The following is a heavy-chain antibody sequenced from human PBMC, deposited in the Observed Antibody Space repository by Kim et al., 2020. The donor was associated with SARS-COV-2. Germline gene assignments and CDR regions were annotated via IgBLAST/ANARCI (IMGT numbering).Heavy chain of an antibody. CDR3: AVDHCSSTSCSYGMDV. Sequence: ASVKVSCKASGYTFTGYYMHWVRQAPGQGLEWMGWINPNSGGTNYAQKFQGRVTMTRDTSISTAYMELSRLRSDDTAVYYCAVDHCSSTSCSYGMDVWGQGTTVTVSS. CDR2: INPNSGGT. V-gene: IGHV1-2*02. CDR1: GYTFTGYY. D-gene: IGHD2-2*01. J-gene: IGHJ6*02.